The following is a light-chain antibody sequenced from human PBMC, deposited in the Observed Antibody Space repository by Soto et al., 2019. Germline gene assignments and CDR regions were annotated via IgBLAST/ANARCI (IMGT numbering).Light chain of an antibody. J-gene: IGKJ4*01. CDR3: QQYHDWPLT. Sequence: EIVMTQSPATLSVSPGEGATLSCRASQSVSSNLAWYQQKPGQAPRLLISGASARVTGSPARFSGSGSGTDFTLTVSSLQSEYFAMYYCQQYHDWPLTFGGGTTVEIK. V-gene: IGKV3-15*01. CDR2: GAS. CDR1: QSVSSN.